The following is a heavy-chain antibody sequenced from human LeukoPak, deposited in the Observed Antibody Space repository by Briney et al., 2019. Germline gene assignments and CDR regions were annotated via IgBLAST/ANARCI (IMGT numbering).Heavy chain of an antibody. V-gene: IGHV1-8*03. CDR3: ARGVRSSGLTFDY. CDR2: MNPNSGNT. D-gene: IGHD6-19*01. CDR1: GYTLTSYD. Sequence: ASVKVSCKASGYTLTSYDINWVRQATGQGLEWMGWMNPNSGNTGYAQKFQGRVTITRNTSISTAYMELSSLRSEDTAVYYCARGVRSSGLTFDYWGQGTLVTAS. J-gene: IGHJ4*02.